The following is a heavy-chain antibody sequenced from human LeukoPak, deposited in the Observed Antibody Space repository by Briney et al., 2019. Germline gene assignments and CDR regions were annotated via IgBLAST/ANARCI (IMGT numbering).Heavy chain of an antibody. Sequence: ASVKVSCKASGGTFSSYAISWVRQAPGQGLEWMGGIIPIFGTANYAQKFQGRVTITADESTSTAYMELSSLRSEDTAVYYCAESITIFGVALDSWFDPRGQGTLVTVSS. D-gene: IGHD3-3*01. J-gene: IGHJ5*02. CDR3: AESITIFGVALDSWFDP. CDR1: GGTFSSYA. V-gene: IGHV1-69*13. CDR2: IIPIFGTA.